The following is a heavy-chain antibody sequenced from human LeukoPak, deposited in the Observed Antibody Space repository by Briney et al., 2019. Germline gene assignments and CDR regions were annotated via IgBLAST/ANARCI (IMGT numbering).Heavy chain of an antibody. CDR3: ARQLGYCSGGNCYFDF. CDR1: GFTLSSYT. CDR2: ISGSGNT. V-gene: IGHV3-23*01. D-gene: IGHD2-15*01. Sequence: GGSLRLSCAASGFTLSSYTMSWVRQVPGKGLEWVSAISGSGNTYYSDSVKGRFTISRDNSQNTLYLQMNSLRVEDTAVYYCARQLGYCSGGNCYFDFWGQGTLVTVSS. J-gene: IGHJ4*02.